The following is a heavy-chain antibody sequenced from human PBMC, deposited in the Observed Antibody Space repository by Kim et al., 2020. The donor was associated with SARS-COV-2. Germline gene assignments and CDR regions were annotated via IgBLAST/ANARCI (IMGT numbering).Heavy chain of an antibody. Sequence: SLKSRVTISVDTSKNQFSLKLSSVTAADTAVYYCASWEDIVATMGGAFDIWGQGTMVTVSS. CDR3: ASWEDIVATMGGAFDI. V-gene: IGHV4-39*07. D-gene: IGHD5-12*01. J-gene: IGHJ3*02.